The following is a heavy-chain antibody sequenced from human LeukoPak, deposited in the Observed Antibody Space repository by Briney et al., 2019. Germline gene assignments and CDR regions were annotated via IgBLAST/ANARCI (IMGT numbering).Heavy chain of an antibody. J-gene: IGHJ4*02. D-gene: IGHD2-8*01. CDR1: GHTFTDYF. Sequence: ASVKVSCKASGHTFTDYFIHWVRQAPGQGLEWMGIISPNGGTTNYAQKFQDRVTMTRDTSTSTVYMELSSLRSEDTAVYYCARGYCTNGVCRTFDIWGQGTLVTVSS. V-gene: IGHV1-46*01. CDR3: ARGYCTNGVCRTFDI. CDR2: ISPNGGTT.